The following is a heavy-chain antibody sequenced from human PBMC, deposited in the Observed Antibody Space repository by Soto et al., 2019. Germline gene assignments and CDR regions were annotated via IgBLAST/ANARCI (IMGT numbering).Heavy chain of an antibody. CDR1: GYSISSGYY. Sequence: SETLSLTCAVSGYSISSGYYWGWIRQPPGKGLEWIGSIYHSGSTYYNPSLKSRVTISVDTSKNQFSLKLSSVTAADTAVYYCARERGLGYYDSSGPSDAFDIWGQGTMVTVS. CDR3: ARERGLGYYDSSGPSDAFDI. CDR2: IYHSGST. D-gene: IGHD3-22*01. V-gene: IGHV4-38-2*02. J-gene: IGHJ3*02.